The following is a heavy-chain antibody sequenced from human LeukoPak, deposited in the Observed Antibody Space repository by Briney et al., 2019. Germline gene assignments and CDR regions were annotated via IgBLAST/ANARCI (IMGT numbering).Heavy chain of an antibody. Sequence: ASETLSLTCTVSGYSISSGYYWGWIRPPPGKGLEWIGSIYHSGSTYYNPSLKSQVTISVDTSKNQFSLKLSSVTAADTAVYYCARGDVGATTSDYWGQGTLVTVSS. CDR3: ARGDVGATTSDY. J-gene: IGHJ4*02. CDR1: GYSISSGYY. CDR2: IYHSGST. D-gene: IGHD1-26*01. V-gene: IGHV4-38-2*02.